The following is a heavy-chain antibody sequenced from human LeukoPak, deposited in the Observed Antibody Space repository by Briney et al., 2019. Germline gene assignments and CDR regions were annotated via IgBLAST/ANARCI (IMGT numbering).Heavy chain of an antibody. CDR2: VFYTGGT. CDR1: GGSMNYYY. V-gene: IGHV4-59*08. D-gene: IGHD7-27*01. J-gene: IGHJ4*02. Sequence: SETLSLTCTVSGGSMNYYYWSWIRQPPGKALEWIGYVFYTGGTNYSPSLKSRVTISVGTSKNQFSLKSYSVTASDTAVYYCARISGDNSLDYWGQGALVTVSS. CDR3: ARISGDNSLDY.